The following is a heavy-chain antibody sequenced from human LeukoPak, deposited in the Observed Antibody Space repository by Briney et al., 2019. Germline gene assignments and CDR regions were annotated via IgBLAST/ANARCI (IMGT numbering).Heavy chain of an antibody. V-gene: IGHV3-30*02. Sequence: GGSLRLSCAASGFTFSSYGMHWVRQAPGKGLEWVAFIRYDGSNKYYADSVKGRFTISRGNSKNTLYLQMNSLRAEDTAVYYCAKAGRGVIIFDYWGQGTLVTVSS. CDR2: IRYDGSNK. CDR1: GFTFSSYG. D-gene: IGHD3-10*01. J-gene: IGHJ4*02. CDR3: AKAGRGVIIFDY.